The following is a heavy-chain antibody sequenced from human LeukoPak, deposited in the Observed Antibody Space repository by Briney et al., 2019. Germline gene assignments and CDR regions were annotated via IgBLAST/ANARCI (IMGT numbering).Heavy chain of an antibody. Sequence: PGGSLRLSCAASGISFSSNWMSWVRQAPGKGLQWVANIKQDGTERFYLDSVKGRFTITRDNAKNSLYLQMDSLRAEDTAVYYCVREPDNWFDPRGQGTLVTVSS. CDR3: VREPDNWFDP. CDR1: GISFSSNW. CDR2: IKQDGTER. J-gene: IGHJ5*02. V-gene: IGHV3-7*01.